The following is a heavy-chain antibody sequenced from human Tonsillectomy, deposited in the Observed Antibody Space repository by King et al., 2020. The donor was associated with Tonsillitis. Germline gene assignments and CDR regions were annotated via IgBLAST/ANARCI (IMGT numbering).Heavy chain of an antibody. CDR3: ARGDCDGGTCYSIFFGC. J-gene: IGHJ4*02. V-gene: IGHV3-7*04. CDR2: IKQDGSAK. CDR1: GFTFSSYW. D-gene: IGHD2-15*01. Sequence: QLVQSGGGLVQPGGSLRLSCAASGFTFSSYWMSWVRQAPGKGLEWRANIKQDGSAKYYGDSVKGRFTVSRDNTQNSLYLPMNSLRAEDTAVYYCARGDCDGGTCYSIFFGCWGQGTLVTVSS.